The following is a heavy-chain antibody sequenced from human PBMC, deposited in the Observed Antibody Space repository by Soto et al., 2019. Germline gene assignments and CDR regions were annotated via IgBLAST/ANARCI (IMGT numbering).Heavy chain of an antibody. J-gene: IGHJ6*02. CDR3: ARHQGIKTFGVYSMYYYGMDV. V-gene: IGHV1-18*01. CDR2: INPDNGNT. D-gene: IGHD3-3*01. CDR1: GYTFTRSG. Sequence: QVQLVQSGAEVKKPGASVKVSCKASGYTFTRSGISWVRQAPGQGLEWLGWINPDNGNTNYAQHLQGRVSLTTDTSTTXAXMXXRSLRSDDTAMHYFARHQGIKTFGVYSMYYYGMDVWGQGTTVTVSS.